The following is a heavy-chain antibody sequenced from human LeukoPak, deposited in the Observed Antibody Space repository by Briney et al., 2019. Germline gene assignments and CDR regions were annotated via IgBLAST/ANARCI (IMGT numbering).Heavy chain of an antibody. V-gene: IGHV1-46*01. D-gene: IGHD5-24*01. J-gene: IGHJ6*03. Sequence: ASVKVSCKASGYTFSAYNIHWVRQAPGQGLEWMGWINPSGGSTSYAQKFQGRVTMTRDTSTSTVYMELSSLRSEDTAVYYCAGLQENYYYMDVWGKGTTVTVSS. CDR3: AGLQENYYYMDV. CDR2: INPSGGST. CDR1: GYTFSAYN.